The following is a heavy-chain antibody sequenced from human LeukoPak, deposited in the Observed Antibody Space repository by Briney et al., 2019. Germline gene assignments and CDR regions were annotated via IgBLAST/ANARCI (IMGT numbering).Heavy chain of an antibody. V-gene: IGHV3-48*01. CDR2: NIRGSDVI. Sequence: GGSLRLSCAASGFTFSSYSINWVRQVPGKGLEWVSYNIRGSDVIYYADSVKGRFTVSRDNAGNSVFLQMNNLRAEDMAVYFCARVRGDYYFDYWGQGTLVTVSS. CDR3: ARVRGDYYFDY. CDR1: GFTFSSYS. J-gene: IGHJ4*02. D-gene: IGHD3-16*01.